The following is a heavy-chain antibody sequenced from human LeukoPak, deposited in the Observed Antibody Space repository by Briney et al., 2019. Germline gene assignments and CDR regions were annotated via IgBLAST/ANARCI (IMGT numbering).Heavy chain of an antibody. Sequence: GGSLRLSCTASGFTFSDYWMTWVPQAPGKGPEWVANIKQDGSQGYYVDSVRGRFTISRDNAKNSLFLQMNGLRAEDTAVYYCARRGGSSSRRSPIDYWGQGTLVTVSS. V-gene: IGHV3-7*01. CDR1: GFTFSDYW. CDR2: IKQDGSQG. CDR3: ARRGGSSSRRSPIDY. D-gene: IGHD6-6*01. J-gene: IGHJ4*02.